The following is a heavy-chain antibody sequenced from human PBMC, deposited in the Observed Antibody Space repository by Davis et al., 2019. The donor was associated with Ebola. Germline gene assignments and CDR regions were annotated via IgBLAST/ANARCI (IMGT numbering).Heavy chain of an antibody. CDR2: INPNSGGT. CDR3: ARGKRITMIVVAIPDAFDI. D-gene: IGHD3-22*01. CDR1: GYTFTGYY. J-gene: IGHJ3*02. V-gene: IGHV1-2*06. Sequence: ASVKVSCKASGYTFTGYYMHWVRQAPGQGLEWMGRINPNSGGTNYAQKFQGRVTMTRDTSISTAYMELSRLRSDDTAVYYCARGKRITMIVVAIPDAFDIWGQGTMVTVSS.